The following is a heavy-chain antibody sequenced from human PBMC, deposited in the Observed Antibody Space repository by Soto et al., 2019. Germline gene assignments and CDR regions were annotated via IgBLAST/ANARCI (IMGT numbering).Heavy chain of an antibody. D-gene: IGHD4-4*01. CDR2: SSVSSSYI. J-gene: IGHJ3*02. V-gene: IGHV3-21*01. CDR3: ARDSSDYSHAFDI. Sequence: GGSLRLSSAAFGFTLRSYRLNWVRQAPGKGLEWVSSSSVSSSYICNADSVKGRVTISRDNAKNSLYLQMNSLRAEDTAVYYCARDSSDYSHAFDIWGQGTMVTVSS. CDR1: GFTLRSYR.